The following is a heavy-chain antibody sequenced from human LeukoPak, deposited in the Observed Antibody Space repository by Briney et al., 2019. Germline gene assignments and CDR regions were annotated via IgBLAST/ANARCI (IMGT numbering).Heavy chain of an antibody. CDR2: IYYSGST. CDR3: AIGESIAARPLDY. J-gene: IGHJ4*02. CDR1: GGSIGSYY. Sequence: SETLSLTCTVSGGSIGSYYWSWIRQPPGKGLEWIGYIYYSGSTNYNPSLKSRVTISVDTSKNQFSLKLSSVTAADTAVYYCAIGESIAARPLDYWGQGTLVTVSS. D-gene: IGHD6-6*01. V-gene: IGHV4-59*08.